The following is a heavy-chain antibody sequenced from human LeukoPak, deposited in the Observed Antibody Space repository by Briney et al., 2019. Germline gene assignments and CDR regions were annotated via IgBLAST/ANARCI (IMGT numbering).Heavy chain of an antibody. Sequence: GASVKVSCKATGATVSSYAISWVRQAPGQGLEWMGGIIPIFGTANYAQKFQGRVTITADESTSTAYMELSSLRSEDTAVYYCASTQWELLRPPFDYWGQGTLVTVSS. D-gene: IGHD1-26*01. CDR3: ASTQWELLRPPFDY. V-gene: IGHV1-69*13. CDR1: GATVSSYA. CDR2: IIPIFGTA. J-gene: IGHJ4*02.